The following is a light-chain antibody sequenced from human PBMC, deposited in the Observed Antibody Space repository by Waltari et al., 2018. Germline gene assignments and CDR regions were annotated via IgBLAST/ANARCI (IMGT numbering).Light chain of an antibody. V-gene: IGKV1-5*03. J-gene: IGKJ1*01. CDR2: KAS. CDR1: QSIGSW. CDR3: QLYNTYSWT. Sequence: DIQMTQSPSTLSASVGDRVIITCRASQSIGSWLAWYQQKPGKAPKLLIYKASSLESGVPSRFSGSGSGTEFTLTISSLQPDDFATYYCQLYNTYSWTFGQGTKVEIK.